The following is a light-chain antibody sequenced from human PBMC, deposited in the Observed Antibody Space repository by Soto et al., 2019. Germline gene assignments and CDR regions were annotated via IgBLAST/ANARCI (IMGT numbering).Light chain of an antibody. CDR2: KAS. CDR3: QQYNSYSWT. Sequence: DIQMTQSPSTLSASVGDRVTITCRASQSISSWLAWYQQKPGKAPKLLIYKASSLESGVLSRFSGSGSGPEFTLTISSLQPDDFATYYCQQYNSYSWTFGQGTNVEIK. CDR1: QSISSW. V-gene: IGKV1-5*03. J-gene: IGKJ1*01.